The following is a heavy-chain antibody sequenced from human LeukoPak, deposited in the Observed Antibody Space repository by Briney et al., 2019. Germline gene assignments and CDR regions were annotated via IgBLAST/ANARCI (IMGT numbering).Heavy chain of an antibody. D-gene: IGHD2-21*01. Sequence: GGSLRLSCAASGFTFISYAMSWVRQAPGKGRERVSTIGANGDSTYYADSVEGRFTISRDNSKNTLFLQMNSLRAEDTAVYYCAKRAYCSGATCYHFFDYWGQGNLVTVSS. J-gene: IGHJ4*02. CDR3: AKRAYCSGATCYHFFDY. CDR1: GFTFISYA. CDR2: IGANGDST. V-gene: IGHV3-23*01.